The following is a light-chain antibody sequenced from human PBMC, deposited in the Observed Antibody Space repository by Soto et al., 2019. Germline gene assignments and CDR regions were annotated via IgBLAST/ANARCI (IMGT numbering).Light chain of an antibody. J-gene: IGKJ1*01. CDR3: QQYGNSLPWT. CDR2: GAS. Sequence: EIVLTQSPGTLSLSPGERATLSCRASQSVSNNYLGWYQQKPGQAPRLLVYGASRRATGIRDRFSGSGSGTDFTLTISGLEAEDFAVYYCQQYGNSLPWTFGQGTKVEIK. V-gene: IGKV3-20*01. CDR1: QSVSNNY.